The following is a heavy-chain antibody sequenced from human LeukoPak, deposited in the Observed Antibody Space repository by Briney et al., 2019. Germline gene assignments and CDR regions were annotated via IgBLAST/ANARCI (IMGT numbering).Heavy chain of an antibody. CDR3: ARVKRDCSGGSCYSYDY. V-gene: IGHV3-23*01. D-gene: IGHD2-15*01. CDR2: ISGNGDIT. J-gene: IGHJ4*02. Sequence: PGGSLRLSCAASRFTFNTYAVNWVRQAPGKGLEWVSAISGNGDITYYAGSVRGRFTISRDNSKNTLYLQMNSLRAEDTAVYYCARVKRDCSGGSCYSYDYWGQGTLVTVSS. CDR1: RFTFNTYA.